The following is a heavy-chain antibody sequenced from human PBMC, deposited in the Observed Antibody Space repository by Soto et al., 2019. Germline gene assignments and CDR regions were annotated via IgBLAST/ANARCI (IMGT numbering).Heavy chain of an antibody. J-gene: IGHJ5*01. V-gene: IGHV1-69*08. CDR2: IIPVLDKT. Sequence: QVQLVQSGAEVKKPGSSVKVSCKASRDTFSSYNINWVRQAPGQGLEWMGRIIPVLDKTTHAQKFQGRVTIAADKSTSTAYMELSSLRSDDTAVYYCATEPPYSNYLFDSWGQGTLVTVSS. CDR3: ATEPPYSNYLFDS. D-gene: IGHD4-4*01. CDR1: RDTFSSYN.